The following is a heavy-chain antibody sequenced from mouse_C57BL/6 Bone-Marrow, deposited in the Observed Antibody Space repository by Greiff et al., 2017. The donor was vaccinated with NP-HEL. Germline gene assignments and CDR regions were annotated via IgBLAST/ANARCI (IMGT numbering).Heavy chain of an antibody. CDR2: INPYNGGT. V-gene: IGHV1-19*01. Sequence: VQLQQSGPVLVKPGASVKMSCKASGYTFTDYYMNWVKQSHGKSLEWIGVINPYNGGTSYNQKFKGKATLTVDKSSSTAYMELNSLTSEDSAVYYCARWYYGSSYNWYFDVWGTGTTVTVSS. CDR3: ARWYYGSSYNWYFDV. J-gene: IGHJ1*03. D-gene: IGHD1-1*01. CDR1: GYTFTDYY.